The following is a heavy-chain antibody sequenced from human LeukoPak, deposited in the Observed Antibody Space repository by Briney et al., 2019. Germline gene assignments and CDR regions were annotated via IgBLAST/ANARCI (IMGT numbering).Heavy chain of an antibody. Sequence: ASVKVSCKASGYTFTSYAMHWVRQAPGQRLEWMGWINAGNGNTKYSQKFQGRVTITRDTSASTAYMELSSLRSEDTAVYYCARDLRIGCSSTSCYRGWFDPWGQGTLVTVSS. CDR3: ARDLRIGCSSTSCYRGWFDP. J-gene: IGHJ5*02. V-gene: IGHV1-3*01. CDR2: INAGNGNT. CDR1: GYTFTSYA. D-gene: IGHD2-2*02.